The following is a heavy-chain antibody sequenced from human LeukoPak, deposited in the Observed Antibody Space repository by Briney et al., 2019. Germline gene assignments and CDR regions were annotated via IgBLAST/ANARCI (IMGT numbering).Heavy chain of an antibody. CDR3: ASVAGGYGGYTLLY. CDR2: INTSGGST. D-gene: IGHD4-17*01. Sequence: GSVKVSCKASGYTFTSYYMHWVRQAPGQGLEWMGIINTSGGSTSYAQKFQGRVTMTRDTSTSTVYMELSSLRSEDTAVYYCASVAGGYGGYTLLYWGQGTLVTVSS. J-gene: IGHJ4*02. V-gene: IGHV1-46*01. CDR1: GYTFTSYY.